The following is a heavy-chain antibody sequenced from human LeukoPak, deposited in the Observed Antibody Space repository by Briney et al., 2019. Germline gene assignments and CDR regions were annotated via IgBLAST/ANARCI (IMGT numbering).Heavy chain of an antibody. D-gene: IGHD2-8*01. V-gene: IGHV3-23*01. Sequence: EGSLRLSCAASGFTFNTYAMSWVRQAPGKGLEWVSAMSGSGGRTYYADSVKGRFTISRDNSKNSLYLQMNSLRAEDTAVYYCARALIGYYFDYWGQGTLVTVST. CDR2: MSGSGGRT. J-gene: IGHJ4*02. CDR1: GFTFNTYA. CDR3: ARALIGYYFDY.